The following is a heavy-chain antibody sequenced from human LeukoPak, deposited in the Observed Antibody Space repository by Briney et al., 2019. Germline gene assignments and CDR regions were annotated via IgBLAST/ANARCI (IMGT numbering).Heavy chain of an antibody. J-gene: IGHJ6*03. CDR2: IRISRSYM. Sequence: PGGSLRLPCAALGFTFSSYSMNWVRPAPGKGPELVSSIRISRSYMYYADSVKGRFTISRDNAKNSLYLQMNSLRAEDTAVYYCARDRELRYFDWVSLNYYYYYMDVWGKGTTVTISS. V-gene: IGHV3-21*01. D-gene: IGHD3-9*01. CDR3: ARDRELRYFDWVSLNYYYYYMDV. CDR1: GFTFSSYS.